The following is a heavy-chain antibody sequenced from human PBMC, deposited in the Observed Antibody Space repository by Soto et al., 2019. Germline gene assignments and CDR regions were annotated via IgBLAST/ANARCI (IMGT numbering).Heavy chain of an antibody. J-gene: IGHJ5*02. CDR2: VYHSGSI. D-gene: IGHD1-1*01. CDR3: ARGTGTTESPYES. CDR1: SASISTRNW. V-gene: IGHV4-4*02. Sequence: QVQLQESGPGLVKPSETLSLTCTVSSASISTRNWWSWIRQSPGKGLEWIGEVYHSGSINYSPSFTSRITISVDKSKNQFSLKLRSVTAADTAVYFCARGTGTTESPYESWGQGTLVTVSS.